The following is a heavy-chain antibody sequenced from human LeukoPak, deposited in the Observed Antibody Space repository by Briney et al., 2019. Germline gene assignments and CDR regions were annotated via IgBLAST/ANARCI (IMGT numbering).Heavy chain of an antibody. V-gene: IGHV1-69*05. J-gene: IGHJ4*02. CDR2: IIPIFGTA. CDR3: ARADEEWDF. Sequence: SVKVSCKASGGTFTINAISWVRQAPGQGMEWMGRIIPIFGTANYAQKFQGRVTITTDESTSTDYMELSSLRSENPFLYYCARADEEWDFSGAGTLVTVSP. D-gene: IGHD3-3*01. CDR1: GGTFTINA.